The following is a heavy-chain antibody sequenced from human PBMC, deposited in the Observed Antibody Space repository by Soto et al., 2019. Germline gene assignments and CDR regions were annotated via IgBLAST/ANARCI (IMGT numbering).Heavy chain of an antibody. Sequence: ASVKVSCKASGYTFTSYGMNWVRQAPGRGLEWMGWINPGNGNTKYSQKFQGRVIIERDTSASTVYMELSSLRSEDTAVYYCARAPRGGVIIVITSAQIDYWGQGTLVTVSS. V-gene: IGHV1-3*01. CDR1: GYTFTSYG. CDR3: ARAPRGGVIIVITSAQIDY. D-gene: IGHD3-10*01. CDR2: INPGNGNT. J-gene: IGHJ4*02.